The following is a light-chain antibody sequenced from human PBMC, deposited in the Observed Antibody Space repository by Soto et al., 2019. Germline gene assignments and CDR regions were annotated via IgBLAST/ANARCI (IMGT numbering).Light chain of an antibody. CDR2: KSN. CDR3: AAWDDSLNGRV. V-gene: IGLV1-44*01. CDR1: SSNIGSNT. Sequence: QAVVTQPPSASATPGQRVTISCPGSSSNIGSNTVNWYQQLPGTAPKLLIYKSNQRPSGVPDRFSGSKSGTSASLAISGLQSEDEADYYCAAWDDSLNGRVFGGGTKVTVL. J-gene: IGLJ3*02.